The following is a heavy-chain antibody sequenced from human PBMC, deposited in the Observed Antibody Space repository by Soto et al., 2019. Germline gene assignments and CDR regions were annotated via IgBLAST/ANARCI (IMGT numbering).Heavy chain of an antibody. CDR1: GFIFSSYA. D-gene: IGHD3-10*01. CDR2: ISSNGAGT. V-gene: IGHV3-64*01. CDR3: ARRDDSGSYYFDY. Sequence: EVQLVESGGGLVQPGGSLRLSCAASGFIFSSYAMHWVRQAPGKEMEYVSSISSNGAGTFYANSVKGRFTISRDNSKNTLYLQMGSLRAEDMAVYYCARRDDSGSYYFDYWGQGTLVTVSP. J-gene: IGHJ4*02.